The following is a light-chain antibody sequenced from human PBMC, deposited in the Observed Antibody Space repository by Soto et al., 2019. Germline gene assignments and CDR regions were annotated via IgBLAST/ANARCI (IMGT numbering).Light chain of an antibody. CDR3: SSYTSSSILVV. Sequence: QSALTQPASVSGSPGQSITISCTGTSSDVGGYNYVSWYQQHPGKAPKLMIYDVSNRPSGVSNRFSGSKSGNTASLTISGLQAEDEADYYCSSYTSSSILVVFGGGTTLTVL. CDR1: SSDVGGYNY. CDR2: DVS. V-gene: IGLV2-14*01. J-gene: IGLJ3*02.